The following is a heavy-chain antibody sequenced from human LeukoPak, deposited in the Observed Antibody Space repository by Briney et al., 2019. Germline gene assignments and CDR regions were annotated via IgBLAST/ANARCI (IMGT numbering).Heavy chain of an antibody. CDR3: ARRPGYCSGGSCSDDAFDI. J-gene: IGHJ3*02. CDR1: GYSFTIYW. CDR2: IYPGDSDT. D-gene: IGHD2-15*01. Sequence: GESLKISCKGSGYSFTIYWIGWVRQMPGKGLEWMGIIYPGDSDTRFSPSFQGQVTISADKSISTAYLQWSSLKASDTAMYYCARRPGYCSGGSCSDDAFDIWGQGTMVTVSS. V-gene: IGHV5-51*01.